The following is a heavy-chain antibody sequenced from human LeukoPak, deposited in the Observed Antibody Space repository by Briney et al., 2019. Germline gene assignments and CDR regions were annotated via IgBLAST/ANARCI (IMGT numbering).Heavy chain of an antibody. J-gene: IGHJ4*02. CDR2: ISAYNGNT. CDR3: ARDPRGGDDDSGYYNY. V-gene: IGHV1-18*01. CDR1: GYTFTSYD. D-gene: IGHD3-22*01. Sequence: EASVKVSCKASGYTFTSYDISWVRQAPGQGLEWMGWISAYNGNTNYAQKLQGRVTMTTDTSTTTAYMELRSLRSDDTAVYYCARDPRGGDDDSGYYNYWGQGTLVTVSS.